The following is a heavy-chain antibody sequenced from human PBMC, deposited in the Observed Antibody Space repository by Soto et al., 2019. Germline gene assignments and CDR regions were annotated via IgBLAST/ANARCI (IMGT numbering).Heavy chain of an antibody. D-gene: IGHD3-10*01. CDR2: ISSSSSTI. Sequence: GGSLRLSCAASGFTFSSYSMNWVRQAPGKGLEWVSYISSSSSTIYYADSVKGRFTISRDNSKNTLYLQMNSLRAEDTAVYYCSKVVDANNDATYYYGSALGYWGQGTLVTVSS. CDR3: SKVVDANNDATYYYGSALGY. J-gene: IGHJ4*02. V-gene: IGHV3-48*01. CDR1: GFTFSSYS.